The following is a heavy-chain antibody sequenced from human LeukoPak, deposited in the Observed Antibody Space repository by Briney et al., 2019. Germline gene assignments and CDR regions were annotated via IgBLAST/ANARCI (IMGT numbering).Heavy chain of an antibody. CDR3: AKEIGQLEY. D-gene: IGHD2/OR15-2a*01. CDR2: ISGSGEST. V-gene: IGHV3-23*01. Sequence: GGSLRLSCAASGFTFSSYAMSWVRQAPGKGLEWFSVISGSGESTYYADSVKGRFTISRDNFKNTLYLQMNSLRAEDTAVYHCAKEIGQLEYWGQGTLVTVSS. CDR1: GFTFSSYA. J-gene: IGHJ4*02.